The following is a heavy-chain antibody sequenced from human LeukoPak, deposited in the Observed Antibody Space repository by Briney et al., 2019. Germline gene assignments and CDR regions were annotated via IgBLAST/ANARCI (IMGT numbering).Heavy chain of an antibody. CDR2: ISSSGSTI. CDR3: ARAAFWDYFDY. V-gene: IGHV3-11*01. Sequence: GGSLRPSCAASGFTFSDYYMSWIRQAPGKGLEWVSYISSSGSTIYYADSVKGRFTISRDNSKNTLYLQMNSLRAEDTAVYYCARAAFWDYFDYWGQGTLVTVSS. CDR1: GFTFSDYY. D-gene: IGHD3-3*02. J-gene: IGHJ4*02.